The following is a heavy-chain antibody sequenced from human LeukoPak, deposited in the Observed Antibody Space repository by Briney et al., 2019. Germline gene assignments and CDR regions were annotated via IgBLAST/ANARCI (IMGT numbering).Heavy chain of an antibody. D-gene: IGHD1-26*01. CDR1: GFTFSSYG. V-gene: IGHV3-30*02. CDR3: AKTSEGYFRRPVDY. Sequence: GGSLRLSCAASGFTFSSYGMHWVRQAPGKGLEWVAFIRYDGSNKYYADSVKGRFAISRDNSKNTLYLQMNSLRAEDTAVYYCAKTSEGYFRRPVDYWGQGTLVTVSS. J-gene: IGHJ4*02. CDR2: IRYDGSNK.